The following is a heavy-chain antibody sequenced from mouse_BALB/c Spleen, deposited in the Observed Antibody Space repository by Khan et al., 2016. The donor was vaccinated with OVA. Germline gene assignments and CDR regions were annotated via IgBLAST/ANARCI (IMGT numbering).Heavy chain of an antibody. Sequence: EVQLVETGPGLVKPSQSLSLTCTVTGYSITSGYGWNWIRQFPGNKLEWMGYISYSGSTNYNPSLKSRISITRETSKNQFFLQLNSVTTEDTATYYCARTARIKYWGHGTTLTVSS. V-gene: IGHV3-2*02. J-gene: IGHJ2*01. D-gene: IGHD1-2*01. CDR1: GYSITSGYG. CDR2: ISYSGST. CDR3: ARTARIKY.